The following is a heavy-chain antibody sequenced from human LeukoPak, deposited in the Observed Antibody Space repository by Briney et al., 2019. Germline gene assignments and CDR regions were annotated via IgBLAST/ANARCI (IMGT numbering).Heavy chain of an antibody. J-gene: IGHJ4*02. Sequence: GGSLRLSCAASGFTFSHYGMHWVRQAPGKGLEWVAVMSADGTNKYYADSVKGRFTISRDNSKNTLYLQMNSLRVEDTAVYFCAKDQWAYCGGDCYSSDYWGQGTLVTVST. V-gene: IGHV3-30*18. CDR3: AKDQWAYCGGDCYSSDY. D-gene: IGHD2-21*02. CDR1: GFTFSHYG. CDR2: MSADGTNK.